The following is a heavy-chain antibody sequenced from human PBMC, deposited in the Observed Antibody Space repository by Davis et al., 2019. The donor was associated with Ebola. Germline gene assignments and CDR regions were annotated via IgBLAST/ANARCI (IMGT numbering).Heavy chain of an antibody. Sequence: SETLSLTCAVYGGSFSGYYWSWIRQSPGKGLEWIGEINHSGSTNYNPSLKNRVTVSVDTSKNQFSLKRSSVTAADTAVCYCARGPFIVVVPAAIHNWFDPWGQGTLVTVSS. J-gene: IGHJ5*02. V-gene: IGHV4-34*01. CDR2: INHSGST. CDR1: GGSFSGYY. CDR3: ARGPFIVVVPAAIHNWFDP. D-gene: IGHD2-2*01.